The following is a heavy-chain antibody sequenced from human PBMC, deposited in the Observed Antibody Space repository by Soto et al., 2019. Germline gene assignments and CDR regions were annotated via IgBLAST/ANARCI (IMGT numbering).Heavy chain of an antibody. CDR1: GFRFSGFG. CDR3: ARDLGGYVHLWDKSNY. Sequence: QVQLVESGGGVVQPGASLTLSCAASGFRFSGFGMHWVRQAPGKGLEWVAVISFDASEKFYVDSVKGRFSISRDDYNSKVLLQMNSLRREDTGVYYVARDLGGYVHLWDKSNYWGQGTLVNVS. CDR2: ISFDASEK. J-gene: IGHJ1*01. D-gene: IGHD5-12*01. V-gene: IGHV3-30*04.